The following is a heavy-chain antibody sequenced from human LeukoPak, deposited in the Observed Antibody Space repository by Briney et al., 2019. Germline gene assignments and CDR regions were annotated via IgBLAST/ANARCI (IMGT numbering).Heavy chain of an antibody. CDR3: ATYSGNYQSAY. V-gene: IGHV1-2*06. D-gene: IGHD1-26*01. CDR2: IDPYTGAT. Sequence: ASVKVSCKASGGTFSSYTISWVRQAPGQGLEWMGRIDPYTGATNYAQKLQGRVTVTRDTSISTVYMELSRLKSDDTAVYFCATYSGNYQSAYWGQGTLVTVSS. J-gene: IGHJ4*02. CDR1: GGTFSSYT.